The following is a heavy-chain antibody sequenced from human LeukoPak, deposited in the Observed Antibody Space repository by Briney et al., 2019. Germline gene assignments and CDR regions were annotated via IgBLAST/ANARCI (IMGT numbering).Heavy chain of an antibody. D-gene: IGHD6-19*01. V-gene: IGHV4-61*02. J-gene: IGHJ4*02. Sequence: SETLSLTCTVSGGSISSGSYYWSWIRQPAGKGLEWIGRIYTSGGTNYNPSLKSRVTMSVDTSKNQFSLKLSSVTAADTAVYYCARDMSSGWSFDYWGQGTLVTVSS. CDR3: ARDMSSGWSFDY. CDR1: GGSISSGSYY. CDR2: IYTSGGT.